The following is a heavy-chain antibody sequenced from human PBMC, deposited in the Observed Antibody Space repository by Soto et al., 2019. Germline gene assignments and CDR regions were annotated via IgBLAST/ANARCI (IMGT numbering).Heavy chain of an antibody. Sequence: EVQLVESGGGLVQPGGSLRLSCAASGFTFSNYWMYWVRQAPGKGLEWVSCINSDGSFSSYADSVKGRLTISRDNVKNTLYLQMDSVRAEDTSVYYCARGDCVVGTCYSLACSFYYYMDVWGKGTTVTVFS. V-gene: IGHV3-74*02. CDR1: GFTFSNYW. CDR2: INSDGSFS. CDR3: ARGDCVVGTCYSLACSFYYYMDV. J-gene: IGHJ6*03. D-gene: IGHD2-15*01.